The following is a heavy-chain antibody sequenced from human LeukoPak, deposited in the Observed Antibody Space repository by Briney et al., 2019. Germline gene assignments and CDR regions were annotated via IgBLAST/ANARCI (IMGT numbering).Heavy chain of an antibody. CDR3: ARSPPPNYYYYMDV. J-gene: IGHJ6*03. V-gene: IGHV3-7*01. CDR2: IKQDGSEK. Sequence: GGSLRLSCAASGFTFSSYWMSWVRQAPGKGLEWVANIKQDGSEKYYVDSVKGRFTISRDNAKNSLYLQMNSLRAEDTAVYYCARSPPPNYYYYMDVWGKGTTVTVSS. CDR1: GFTFSSYW.